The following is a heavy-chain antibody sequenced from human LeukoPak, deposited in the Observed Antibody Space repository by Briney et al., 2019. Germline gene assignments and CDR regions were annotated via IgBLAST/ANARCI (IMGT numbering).Heavy chain of an antibody. Sequence: ASVKVSCKASGYTFTGYYMHWVRQAPGQGLEWMGWINPNSGGTNYAQKFQGTVTMTRDTPISTAYMELSRLRSEDTAVYYCARDGTYYYDSSGPPYYYGMDVWGQGTTVTVSS. V-gene: IGHV1-2*02. CDR2: INPNSGGT. CDR3: ARDGTYYYDSSGPPYYYGMDV. D-gene: IGHD3-22*01. CDR1: GYTFTGYY. J-gene: IGHJ6*02.